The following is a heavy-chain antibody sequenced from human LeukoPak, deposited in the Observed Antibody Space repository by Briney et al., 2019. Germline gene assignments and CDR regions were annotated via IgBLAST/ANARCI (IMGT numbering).Heavy chain of an antibody. J-gene: IGHJ4*02. Sequence: SQTLSLTCTVSGGCISSGDYYWSWIRQPPGKGLEWIGYIYYSGSTYYNPSLKSRVTISVDTSKNQFSLKLSSVTAADTAVYYCAAAAMVTGRDPGDFDYWGQGTLVTVSS. D-gene: IGHD5-18*01. CDR1: GGCISSGDYY. CDR2: IYYSGST. CDR3: AAAAMVTGRDPGDFDY. V-gene: IGHV4-30-4*01.